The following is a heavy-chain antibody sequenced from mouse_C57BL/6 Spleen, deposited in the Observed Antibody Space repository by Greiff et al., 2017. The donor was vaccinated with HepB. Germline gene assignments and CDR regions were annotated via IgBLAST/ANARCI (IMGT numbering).Heavy chain of an antibody. CDR2: ISDGGSYT. D-gene: IGHD1-1*01. CDR3: ATSYYYGSSPWFAY. Sequence: EVKLVESGGGLVKPGGSLKLSCAASGFTFSSYAMSWVRQTPEKRLEWVATISDGGSYTYYPDNVKGRFTISRDNAKNNLYLQMSHLKSEDTAMYYCATSYYYGSSPWFAYWGQGTLVTVSA. CDR1: GFTFSSYA. V-gene: IGHV5-4*03. J-gene: IGHJ3*01.